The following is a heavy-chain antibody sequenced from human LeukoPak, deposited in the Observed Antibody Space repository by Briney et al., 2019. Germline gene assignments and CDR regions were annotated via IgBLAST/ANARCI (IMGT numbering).Heavy chain of an antibody. V-gene: IGHV3-30-3*01. CDR1: GFTFSSYA. CDR3: ARGPYYYDSSGYYTDY. Sequence: PGRSLRLSCAASGFTFSSYAMHWVRQAPGKGLEWVAVISYDGSNKYYADSVKGRFTISRDNSKNTLYLQMNSLRAEDTAVYYCARGPYYYDSSGYYTDYWGQGTLVTVSS. J-gene: IGHJ4*02. CDR2: ISYDGSNK. D-gene: IGHD3-22*01.